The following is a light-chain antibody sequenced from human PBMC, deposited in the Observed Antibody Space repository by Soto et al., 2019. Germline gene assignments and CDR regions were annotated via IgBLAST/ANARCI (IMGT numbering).Light chain of an antibody. CDR1: QSVGST. V-gene: IGKV3-15*01. J-gene: IGKJ4*02. CDR3: QLYSTALT. Sequence: EIRMTQSPATLSVSPGERVILYCLASQSVGSTLAWYPQQPGQAPRLLIRVASTRATRVPARFSGSGSGTELTLTISSVQSEHFAVYYRQLYSTALTFGGGTTLEIK. CDR2: VAS.